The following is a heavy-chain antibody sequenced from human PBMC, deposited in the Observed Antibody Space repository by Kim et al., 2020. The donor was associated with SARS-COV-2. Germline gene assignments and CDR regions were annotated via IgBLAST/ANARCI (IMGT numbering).Heavy chain of an antibody. CDR3: ARIRRDSSWGWFDP. D-gene: IGHD6-13*01. J-gene: IGHJ5*02. V-gene: IGHV2-70*01. Sequence: RTSLKTRLTISKDTSKNQVVLTMTNMDPVDTATYYCARIRRDSSWGWFDPWGQGTLVTVSS.